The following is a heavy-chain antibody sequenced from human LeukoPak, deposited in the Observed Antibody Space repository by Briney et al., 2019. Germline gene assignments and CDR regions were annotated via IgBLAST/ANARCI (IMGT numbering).Heavy chain of an antibody. CDR3: ARTGEEGATSDAFDI. CDR2: IISSSSYI. D-gene: IGHD1-14*01. J-gene: IGHJ3*02. CDR1: RFTFTNYS. V-gene: IGHV3-21*01. Sequence: PGGSLRLSCAASRFTFTNYSMNWVRQAPGKGLNGFSSIISSSSYIYYADSVKGRFTISRDNAKNSLCLQMNSLRAEDTAVYYCARTGEEGATSDAFDIWGQGTMVTVSS.